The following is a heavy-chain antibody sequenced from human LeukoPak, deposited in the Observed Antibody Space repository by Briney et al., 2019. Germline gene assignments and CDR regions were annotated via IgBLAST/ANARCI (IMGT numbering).Heavy chain of an antibody. J-gene: IGHJ3*02. V-gene: IGHV3-23*01. Sequence: LPGGSLRLSCAASGFTFSSYAMSWVRQAPGRGLEWVSSIRGSDSSTYYTDSVKGRLTISRDNSKTTLYLHMNSLRAEDTAVYYCAKDVRKNYYGSGSELRVGAFDIWGQGTMVTVSS. D-gene: IGHD3-10*01. CDR3: AKDVRKNYYGSGSELRVGAFDI. CDR1: GFTFSSYA. CDR2: IRGSDSST.